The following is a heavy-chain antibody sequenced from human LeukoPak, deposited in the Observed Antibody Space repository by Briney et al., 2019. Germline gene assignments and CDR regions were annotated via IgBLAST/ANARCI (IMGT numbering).Heavy chain of an antibody. D-gene: IGHD6-13*01. V-gene: IGHV3-30*18. CDR2: ISYDGSNK. CDR1: GFTFSSYG. CDR3: AKDRKDSSSWYSDYYYGMDV. J-gene: IGHJ6*02. Sequence: PGRSLRLSCAASGFTFSSYGMHWVRQAPGKGLEWVAVISYDGSNKYYADSVKGRFTISRDNSKNTLYLQMNSLRAEDTAVYYCAKDRKDSSSWYSDYYYGMDVRGQGTTVTVSS.